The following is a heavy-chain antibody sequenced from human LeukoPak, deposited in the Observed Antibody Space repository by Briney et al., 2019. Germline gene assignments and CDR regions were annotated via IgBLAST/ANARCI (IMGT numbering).Heavy chain of an antibody. D-gene: IGHD3-16*01. CDR3: ARGGGLDV. CDR2: INHNGNVN. J-gene: IGHJ6*02. Sequence: GGSLRLSCAASGFTFSSYWMNWARQAPGKGLEWVASINHNGNVNYYVDSVKGRFTISRDNAKNSLYLQMSNLRAEDTAVYFCARGGGLDVWAKGPRSPSP. CDR1: GFTFSSYW. V-gene: IGHV3-7*03.